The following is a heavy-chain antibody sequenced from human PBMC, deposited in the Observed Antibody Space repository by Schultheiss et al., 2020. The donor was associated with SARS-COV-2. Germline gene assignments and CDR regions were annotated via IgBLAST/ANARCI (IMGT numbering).Heavy chain of an antibody. CDR1: GFSVRTNY. Sequence: GESLKISCAASGFSVRTNYMSWVRQAPGKGLEWVAVISYDGSNKYYADSVKGRFTISRDNAKNSLYLQMNSVRAEDTAVYYCANSRGSSSWDVMDVWGQGTTVTVSS. D-gene: IGHD6-13*01. V-gene: IGHV3-30*18. CDR3: ANSRGSSSWDVMDV. J-gene: IGHJ6*02. CDR2: ISYDGSNK.